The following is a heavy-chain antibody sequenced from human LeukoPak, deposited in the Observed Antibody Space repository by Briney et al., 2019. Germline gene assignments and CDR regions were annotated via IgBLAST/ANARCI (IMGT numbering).Heavy chain of an antibody. D-gene: IGHD6-6*01. J-gene: IGHJ4*02. CDR3: ARDSEYSSSLPLDY. CDR2: IKQDGSEK. Sequence: GGSLRLPCAASGFTFSSYWMSWVRQAPGKGLEWVANIKQDGSEKYYVDSVKGRFTISRDNAKNSLYLQMNSLRAEDTAVYYCARDSEYSSSLPLDYWGQGTLVTVSS. CDR1: GFTFSSYW. V-gene: IGHV3-7*01.